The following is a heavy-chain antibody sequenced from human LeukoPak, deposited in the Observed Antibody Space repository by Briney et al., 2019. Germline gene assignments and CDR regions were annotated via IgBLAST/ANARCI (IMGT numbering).Heavy chain of an antibody. CDR2: IIPIFGTA. CDR3: ARAVGSVVAALLVAFDI. V-gene: IGHV1-69*05. J-gene: IGHJ3*02. Sequence: ASVKVSCKASGGTFSSYAISWVRQAPGQGLEWMGGIIPIFGTANYAQKFQGRVTITTDESTSTAYMELSSLRSEDTAVYYCARAVGSVVAALLVAFDIWGQGTMVTVSS. CDR1: GGTFSSYA. D-gene: IGHD2-15*01.